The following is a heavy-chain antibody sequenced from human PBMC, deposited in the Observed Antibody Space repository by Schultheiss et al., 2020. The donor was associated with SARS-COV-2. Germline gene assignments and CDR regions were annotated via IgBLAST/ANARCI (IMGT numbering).Heavy chain of an antibody. Sequence: GESLKISCAASEFTFSSYGMHWVRQAPGKGLEWVAVIWYDGSYKYYADSVKGRFTISRDDSKNTLYLQMHSLRAEDTAVYYCARGYSSDWSRIDYWGQGTLVTVSS. CDR2: IWYDGSYK. CDR1: EFTFSSYG. D-gene: IGHD6-19*01. CDR3: ARGYSSDWSRIDY. V-gene: IGHV3-33*01. J-gene: IGHJ4*02.